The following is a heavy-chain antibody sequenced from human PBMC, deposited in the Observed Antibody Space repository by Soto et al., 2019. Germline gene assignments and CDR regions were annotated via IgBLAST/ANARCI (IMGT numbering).Heavy chain of an antibody. Sequence: QVQLVQSGAEVKKPGSSVKVSCKASGGTFSSYAISWVRQAPGQGLEWMGGIIPIFGTAIYAQKFQGRVTISADESTSTAYRELGSVSFEDTAVYYCAGGVGATFQASGFDYWGQGTLVTVSS. CDR2: IIPIFGTA. V-gene: IGHV1-69*01. D-gene: IGHD1-26*01. CDR3: AGGVGATFQASGFDY. CDR1: GGTFSSYA. J-gene: IGHJ4*02.